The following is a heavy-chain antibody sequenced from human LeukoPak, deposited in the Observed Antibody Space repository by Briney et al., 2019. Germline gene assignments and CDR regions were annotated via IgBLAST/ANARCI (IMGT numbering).Heavy chain of an antibody. D-gene: IGHD3-10*01. J-gene: IGHJ4*02. CDR2: IYHSGST. V-gene: IGHV4-38-2*01. CDR3: ERIGGFCGFGELCLYY. Sequence: SETLSLTCAVSGYSISSCYYWGWIRQPPGKGLEWIGSIYHSGSTYYNPSLKSRVTISVDTSKNQFSLKLSSVTAADTAVYYCERIGGFCGFGELCLYYWGQGTLVTVSS. CDR1: GYSISSCYY.